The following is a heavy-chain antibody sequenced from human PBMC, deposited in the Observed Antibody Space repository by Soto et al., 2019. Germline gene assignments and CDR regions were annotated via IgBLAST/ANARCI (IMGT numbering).Heavy chain of an antibody. Sequence: QGQLIQSVGEVKKPGASLKVSCKASGYNFILHGISWVRQAPGQGLEWMGWITAYNGNTNYAQNFQQRATMPTDPSTSTVNMELRSLRSDATAVYYCARVWYDGNSGAFDIWGQGTKVTVSS. V-gene: IGHV1-18*01. J-gene: IGHJ3*02. CDR3: ARVWYDGNSGAFDI. D-gene: IGHD3-10*01. CDR1: GYNFILHG. CDR2: ITAYNGNT.